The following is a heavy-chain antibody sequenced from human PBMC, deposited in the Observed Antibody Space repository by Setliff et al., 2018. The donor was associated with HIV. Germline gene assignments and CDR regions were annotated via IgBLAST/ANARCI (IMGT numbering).Heavy chain of an antibody. Sequence: GGSLRLSCAASGFTFSTYAMSWVRQAPGKGLEWVSAITTTGGDIWYADSVKGRFTISRDNAKNSLYLQLNSLRAEDTAVYYCARDSSTSSGVVWFDPWGQGTLVTVSS. CDR1: GFTFSTYA. J-gene: IGHJ5*02. D-gene: IGHD2-2*01. CDR2: ITTTGGDI. CDR3: ARDSSTSSGVVWFDP. V-gene: IGHV3-21*01.